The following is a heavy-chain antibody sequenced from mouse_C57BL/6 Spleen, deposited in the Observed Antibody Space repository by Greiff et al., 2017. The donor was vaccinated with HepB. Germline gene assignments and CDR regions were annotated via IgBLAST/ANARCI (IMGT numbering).Heavy chain of an antibody. D-gene: IGHD2-13*01. J-gene: IGHJ4*01. CDR2: ISNLAYSI. CDR3: ARHDSGATYAMDY. CDR1: GFTFSDYG. V-gene: IGHV5-15*01. Sequence: EVQLVESGGGLVQPGGSLKLSCAASGFTFSDYGMAWVRQAPRKGPEWVAFISNLAYSIYYADTVTGRFTISRENAKNTLYLEMSSLRSEDTAMYYCARHDSGATYAMDYWGQGTSVTVSS.